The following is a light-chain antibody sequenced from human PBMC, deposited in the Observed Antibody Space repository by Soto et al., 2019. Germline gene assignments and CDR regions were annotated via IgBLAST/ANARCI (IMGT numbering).Light chain of an antibody. J-gene: IGKJ5*01. Sequence: IVLTQSPGTLSLSPGERVTLSCRASQSVTTRLAWYQHKPGQAPTLLMSGASSRATGIPDRFSGSGSGTDFTLTISSLEPEDFAVYYCQQRSNWPPAFGQGTRLEIK. CDR2: GAS. CDR1: QSVTTR. V-gene: IGKV3-11*01. CDR3: QQRSNWPPA.